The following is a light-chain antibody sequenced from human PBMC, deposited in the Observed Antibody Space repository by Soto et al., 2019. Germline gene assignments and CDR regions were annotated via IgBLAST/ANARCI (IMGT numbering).Light chain of an antibody. CDR3: QQRGNCSSLT. Sequence: EIVLTQSPATLCLSPGERTTLSCRASQSISNRLAWYQQKPGQAPRLLIFDASNRATGVPARFSGSGSGTDFTLTISSLEPEDFAVYSCQQRGNCSSLTSGPGTKVDI. J-gene: IGKJ3*01. V-gene: IGKV3-11*01. CDR1: QSISNR. CDR2: DAS.